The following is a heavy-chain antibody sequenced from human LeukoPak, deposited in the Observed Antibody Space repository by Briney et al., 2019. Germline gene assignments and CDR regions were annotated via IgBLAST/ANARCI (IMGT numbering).Heavy chain of an antibody. V-gene: IGHV4-59*10. Sequence: PSETLSLTCTVSGGSISSYYWSWIRQPAGKGLELIGRIYTSGTTNYNPSLKSRVTMSVDTSKNQFSLRLSSVTAADTAMYYCARYGALHDAFDIWGQGTMVTVSS. CDR2: IYTSGTT. CDR3: ARYGALHDAFDI. CDR1: GGSISSYY. J-gene: IGHJ3*02.